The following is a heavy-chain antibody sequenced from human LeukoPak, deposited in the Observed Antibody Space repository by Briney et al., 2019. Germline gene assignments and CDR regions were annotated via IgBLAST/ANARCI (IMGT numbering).Heavy chain of an antibody. V-gene: IGHV3-21*01. CDR3: ARDLLLYFGEVTMAFDY. Sequence: GGSLRLSCAASGFTFSRYSMNWVRQAPGKGLEWVSSISISSNYIYYPDSLKGRFTISRDNAKNSLSLQMNSLRAEDTAVYYCARDLLLYFGEVTMAFDYWGLGTLVTVSS. J-gene: IGHJ4*02. CDR2: ISISSNYI. D-gene: IGHD3-10*01. CDR1: GFTFSRYS.